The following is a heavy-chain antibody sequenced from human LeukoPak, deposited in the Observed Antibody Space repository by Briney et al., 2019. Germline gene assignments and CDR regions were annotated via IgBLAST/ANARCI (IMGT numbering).Heavy chain of an antibody. J-gene: IGHJ4*02. CDR1: GFTFSRFA. CDR3: ARWHPDGGKEYSSSSDQVY. V-gene: IGHV3-48*02. Sequence: GGSLRLSCAASGFTFSRFAMNWVRQAPGKGLEWISYISSSSSAIYYADSVKGRFTISRDNAKNSLYLQMSSLRDEDTAVYYCARWHPDGGKEYSSSSDQVYWGQGTLVTVSS. D-gene: IGHD6-6*01. CDR2: ISSSSSAI.